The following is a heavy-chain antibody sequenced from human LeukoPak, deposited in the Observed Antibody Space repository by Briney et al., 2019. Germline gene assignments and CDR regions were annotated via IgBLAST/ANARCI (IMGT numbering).Heavy chain of an antibody. Sequence: GGSLRLSCAASGFTFSSYAMHWVRQAPGKGLEWVAVISCDGSNKYYADSVKGRFTISRDNSKNTLYLQMNSLRAEDTAVYYCAKGYCSSTSCQIRGDAFDIWGQGTMVTVSS. CDR3: AKGYCSSTSCQIRGDAFDI. D-gene: IGHD2-2*01. CDR1: GFTFSSYA. J-gene: IGHJ3*02. V-gene: IGHV3-30*04. CDR2: ISCDGSNK.